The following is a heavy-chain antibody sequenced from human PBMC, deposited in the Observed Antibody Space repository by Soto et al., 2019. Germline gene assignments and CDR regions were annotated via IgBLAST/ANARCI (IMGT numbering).Heavy chain of an antibody. CDR1: GYTFTTYA. CDR3: ARERIVALRPLDY. J-gene: IGHJ4*02. D-gene: IGHD6-13*01. CDR2: INAGNGDT. Sequence: ASVKVSCKASGYTFTTYAMHWVRQAPGQRPEWMGWINAGNGDTKFSQKLQGRVTITRDISANTAYMELSSLTSEDTAVYYCARERIVALRPLDYWGQGTLVTVSS. V-gene: IGHV1-3*01.